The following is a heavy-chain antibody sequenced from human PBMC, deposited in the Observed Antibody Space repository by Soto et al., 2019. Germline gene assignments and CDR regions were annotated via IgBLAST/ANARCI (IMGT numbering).Heavy chain of an antibody. D-gene: IGHD6-13*01. CDR1: GGSFSGYY. J-gene: IGHJ6*02. Sequence: SETLSLTFAVYGGSFSGYYWSWIRQPPGKGLEWIGEINHSGSTNYNPSLKSRVTISVDTSKNQFSLKLSSVTAADTAVYYCARGRQQLPPYYYYYYGMDVWGQGTTVTVSS. CDR2: INHSGST. V-gene: IGHV4-34*01. CDR3: ARGRQQLPPYYYYYYGMDV.